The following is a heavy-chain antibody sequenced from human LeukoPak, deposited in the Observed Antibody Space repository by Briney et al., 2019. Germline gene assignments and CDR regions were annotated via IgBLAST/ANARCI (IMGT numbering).Heavy chain of an antibody. CDR3: AREHYKTYYYDSSGTDAFDI. Sequence: SETLSLTCTVSGGSISNYYWNWIRQPPGKGLEWIGEINHSGSTNYNPSLKSRVTISVDTSKNQFSLKLSSVTAADTAVYYCAREHYKTYYYDSSGTDAFDIWGQGTMVTVSS. J-gene: IGHJ3*02. D-gene: IGHD3-22*01. CDR1: GGSISNYY. V-gene: IGHV4-34*01. CDR2: INHSGST.